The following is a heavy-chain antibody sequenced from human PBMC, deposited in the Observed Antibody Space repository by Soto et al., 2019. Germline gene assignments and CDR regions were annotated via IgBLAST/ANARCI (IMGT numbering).Heavy chain of an antibody. CDR3: ARVRESFSRLWYFDL. D-gene: IGHD3-3*01. CDR2: INPNSGGT. CDR1: GYTFTGYY. V-gene: IGHV1-2*02. Sequence: ASVKVSCKASGYTFTGYYMHWVRQAPGQGLEWMGWINPNSGGTNYAQRFQGRVTMTRDTSISTAYMELSRLRSDDTAVYYCARVRESFSRLWYFDLWGRGTLVTVSS. J-gene: IGHJ2*01.